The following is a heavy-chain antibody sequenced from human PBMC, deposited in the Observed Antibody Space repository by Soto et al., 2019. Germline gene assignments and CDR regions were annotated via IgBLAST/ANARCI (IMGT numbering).Heavy chain of an antibody. CDR1: GFRFSTYN. J-gene: IGHJ4*02. CDR2: ISTTSFTI. Sequence: PGGSLRLSCAASGFRFSTYNMDWVRQAPGKGPEWIAHISTTSFTIYYADSVKGRFTISRDNDRNSLYLEMNSLRTEDTAVYYCARTFDTITYYFDYWGQGTLVTVSS. V-gene: IGHV3-48*01. D-gene: IGHD3-9*01. CDR3: ARTFDTITYYFDY.